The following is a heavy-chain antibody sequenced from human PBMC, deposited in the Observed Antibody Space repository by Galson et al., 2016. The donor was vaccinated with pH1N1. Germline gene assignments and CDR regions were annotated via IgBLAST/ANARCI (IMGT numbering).Heavy chain of an antibody. CDR1: GFTFSRYS. D-gene: IGHD5-12*01. Sequence: LRLSCAASGFTFSRYSMNWVRQSPGKGLQWVSSITGDSIYIYYPDSVRGRFTISRDNAKNSLYLQMNSLRVEDTAIYYCARVRDGGYQDYWGQGTLVAVSS. CDR2: ITGDSIYI. J-gene: IGHJ4*02. V-gene: IGHV3-21*06. CDR3: ARVRDGGYQDY.